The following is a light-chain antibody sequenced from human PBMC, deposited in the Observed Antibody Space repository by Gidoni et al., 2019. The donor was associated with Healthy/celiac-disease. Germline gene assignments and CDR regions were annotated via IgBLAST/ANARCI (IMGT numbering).Light chain of an antibody. Sequence: DIQMNPSPSTLSASVGDRTTITCRASESISSCLAWYQQNPGKAPKLLIYKASSLESGVPSRFSGSGSGTEFTLTISSLQPDHFATYYCQQYNSYPYTFGQGTKLEIK. CDR3: QQYNSYPYT. J-gene: IGKJ2*01. V-gene: IGKV1-5*03. CDR1: ESISSC. CDR2: KAS.